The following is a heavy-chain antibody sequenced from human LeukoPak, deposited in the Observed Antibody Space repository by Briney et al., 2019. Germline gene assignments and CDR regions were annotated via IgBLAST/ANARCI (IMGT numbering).Heavy chain of an antibody. CDR1: GGIFSSYA. V-gene: IGHV1-69*13. CDR3: ARVQWELQNNWFDP. Sequence: SVKVSCKASGGIFSSYAISWVRQAPGQGLEWMGGIIPIFGTANYAQKFQGRVTITADESTSTAYMELSSLRSEDTAVYYGARVQWELQNNWFDPWGQGTPVTVSS. CDR2: IIPIFGTA. D-gene: IGHD1-26*01. J-gene: IGHJ5*02.